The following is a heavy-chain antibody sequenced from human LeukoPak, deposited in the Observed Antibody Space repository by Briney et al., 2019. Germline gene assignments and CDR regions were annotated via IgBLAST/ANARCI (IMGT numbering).Heavy chain of an antibody. CDR2: IYPDDSDT. D-gene: IGHD3-10*01. V-gene: IGHV5-51*01. CDR3: VRQRGASGTINHFDP. CDR1: GYGFTTYW. J-gene: IGHJ5*02. Sequence: GESLKSSCKTSGYGFTTYWIGWVRQMPGTGLEWVGAIYPDDSDTRYSPSFQGQVVISADRSIRTAYLQWNTLKTSDTAMYYCVRQRGASGTINHFDPWGQGTLVTVSS.